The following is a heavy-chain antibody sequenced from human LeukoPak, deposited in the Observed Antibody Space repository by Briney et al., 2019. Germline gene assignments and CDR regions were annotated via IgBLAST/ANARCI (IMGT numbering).Heavy chain of an antibody. CDR3: ARDLIAHEGAFVI. V-gene: IGHV4-59*12. J-gene: IGHJ3*02. CDR2: IYYSGST. CDR1: GGSISSYY. Sequence: PSETLSLTCTVSGGSISSYYWSWIRQPPGKGLEWIGYIYYSGSTYYNPSLKSRVTISVDTSKNQFSLKLSSVTAADTAVYYCARDLIAHEGAFVIWGQGTMVTVSS.